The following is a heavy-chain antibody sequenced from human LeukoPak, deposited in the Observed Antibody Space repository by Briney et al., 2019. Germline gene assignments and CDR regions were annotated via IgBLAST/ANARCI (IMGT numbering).Heavy chain of an antibody. J-gene: IGHJ4*02. CDR3: SRVLSFRYYYDSSGTKTPFDY. CDR1: GFTFGDYA. D-gene: IGHD3-22*01. Sequence: SGRSLRLSCTASGFTFGDYAMSWVRQGPGKGLEWVGFIRSKTYGGTSEYAASVKGRFSISRDDSKSIAYLQMNSLKTEDTAVYYCSRVLSFRYYYDSSGTKTPFDYWGQGTLVTVSS. CDR2: IRSKTYGGTS. V-gene: IGHV3-49*04.